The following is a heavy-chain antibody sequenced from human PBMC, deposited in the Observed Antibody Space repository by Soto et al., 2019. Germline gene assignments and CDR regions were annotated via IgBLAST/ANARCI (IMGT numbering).Heavy chain of an antibody. Sequence: SETLSLTCAVFGGSFSGYYWSWIRQPPGKGLEWIGEINHSGSTNYNPSLKSRVTISVDTSKNQFSLELSSVTAAETAVYYCARRVREDFVVVVAATVIAGYFDYWGQGTLVTVSS. CDR2: INHSGST. V-gene: IGHV4-34*01. CDR3: ARRVREDFVVVVAATVIAGYFDY. D-gene: IGHD2-15*01. CDR1: GGSFSGYY. J-gene: IGHJ4*02.